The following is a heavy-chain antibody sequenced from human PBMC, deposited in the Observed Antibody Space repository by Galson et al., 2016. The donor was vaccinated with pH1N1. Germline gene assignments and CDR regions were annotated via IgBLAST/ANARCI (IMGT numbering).Heavy chain of an antibody. CDR3: ATSGDRAIFYTCPV. CDR1: GGTFGAYA. V-gene: IGHV1-69*13. Sequence: SVKVSCKASGGTFGAYALNWVRRAPGQGLEWMGWIIPFSHSIKYGQNYQGRVTISADESSSTVYLELTNLKSEDTAIYYCATSGDRAIFYTCPVWVQGTLDTVSS. D-gene: IGHD3-3*01. CDR2: IIPFSHSI. J-gene: IGHJ3*01.